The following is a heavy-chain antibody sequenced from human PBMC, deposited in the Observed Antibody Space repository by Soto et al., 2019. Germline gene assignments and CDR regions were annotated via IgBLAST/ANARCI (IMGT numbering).Heavy chain of an antibody. CDR1: GGSISTYY. CDR3: ARDRLANWFDP. V-gene: IGHV4-59*01. Sequence: QVQLQESGPGLVKPSETLSLTCTVSGGSISTYYWSWIRQPPGKGLEWMGYIYYSGSTNYNPSLKSRVTISLDTSKNQFSLKLSSVTAADTAVYYCARDRLANWFDPWGQGTLVTVSS. D-gene: IGHD3-9*01. CDR2: IYYSGST. J-gene: IGHJ5*02.